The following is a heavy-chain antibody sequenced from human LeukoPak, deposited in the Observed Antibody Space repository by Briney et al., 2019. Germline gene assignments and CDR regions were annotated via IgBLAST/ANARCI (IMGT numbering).Heavy chain of an antibody. V-gene: IGHV4-61*05. J-gene: IGHJ4*02. D-gene: IGHD3-10*01. Sequence: SETLSLTCTVSGGSISSSSYYWGWIRQPPGKGLEWIGYIYYSGSTNYNPSLKSRVTISVDTSKTQFSLKLSSVTAADTAVYYCARGVRAAMGSYDYWGQGTLVTVSS. CDR2: IYYSGST. CDR3: ARGVRAAMGSYDY. CDR1: GGSISSSSYY.